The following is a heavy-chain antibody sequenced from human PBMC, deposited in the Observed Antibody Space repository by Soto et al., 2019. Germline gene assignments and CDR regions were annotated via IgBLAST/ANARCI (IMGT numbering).Heavy chain of an antibody. CDR3: ARARGGVQH. CDR2: LNDSGGT. CDR1: GGSFSGYY. D-gene: IGHD3-10*01. J-gene: IGHJ1*01. V-gene: IGHV4-34*01. Sequence: QVQLQQWGAGLLKPSETLSLNCAVYGGSFSGYYCSWIRQPPGKGLEWIGELNDSGGTNYNASLKSRVSMSVDTSKDQFSLKLSFVTAADTAVYYFARARGGVQHWGQGTLVTVSS.